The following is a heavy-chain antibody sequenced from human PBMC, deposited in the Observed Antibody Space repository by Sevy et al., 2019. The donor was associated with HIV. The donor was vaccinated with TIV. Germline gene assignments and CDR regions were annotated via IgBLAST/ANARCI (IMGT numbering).Heavy chain of an antibody. V-gene: IGHV3-30*18. CDR1: GFTFSSYG. CDR2: ISYDGSNK. J-gene: IGHJ4*02. D-gene: IGHD3-10*01. Sequence: GESLKTSCAASGFTFSSYGMHWVRQAPGKGLEWVAVISYDGSNKYYADSVKGRFTISRDNSKNTLYLQMNSLRAEDTAVYYCAKDRFITMVRGVIMGLDYWGQGTLVTVSS. CDR3: AKDRFITMVRGVIMGLDY.